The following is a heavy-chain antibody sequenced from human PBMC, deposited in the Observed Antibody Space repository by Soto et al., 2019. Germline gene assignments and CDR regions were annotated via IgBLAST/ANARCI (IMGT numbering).Heavy chain of an antibody. J-gene: IGHJ4*02. Sequence: PSETLSLTCTVSGGSISSYYWSWIRQPPGKGLEWIGYIYYSGGTNYNPSLKSRVTISVDTSKNQFSLKLSSVTAADTAVYYCARTLYSYGPRFDYWGQGTLVTVSS. V-gene: IGHV4-59*01. CDR3: ARTLYSYGPRFDY. CDR1: GGSISSYY. D-gene: IGHD5-18*01. CDR2: IYYSGGT.